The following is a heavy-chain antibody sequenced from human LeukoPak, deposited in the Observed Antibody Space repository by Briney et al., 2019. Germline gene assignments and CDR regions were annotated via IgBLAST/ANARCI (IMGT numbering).Heavy chain of an antibody. V-gene: IGHV1-69*06. CDR1: GGTFSSYA. CDR3: AARMVRGSMDV. CDR2: IIPIFGTA. D-gene: IGHD3-10*01. Sequence: SVKVSCKASGGTFSSYAISWVRQAPGQGLEWMGGIIPIFGTANYAQKFQSRVTITADKSTSTAYMELSSLRSEDTAVYYCAARMVRGSMDVWGKGTTVTVSS. J-gene: IGHJ6*03.